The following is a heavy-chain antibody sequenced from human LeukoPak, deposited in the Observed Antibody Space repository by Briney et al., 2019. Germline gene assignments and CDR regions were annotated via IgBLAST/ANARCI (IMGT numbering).Heavy chain of an antibody. D-gene: IGHD5-18*01. CDR1: GYTFTGYF. J-gene: IGHJ4*02. CDR2: INPNSGGT. V-gene: IGHV1-2*02. CDR3: ARGGIQLWFLVDY. Sequence: AASVKVSFKASGYTFTGYFMHWVRQAPGQGLEGMGWINPNSGGTNYAQKFQGRVTITRDTSISTAYMELSSLRSDDTAVYYCARGGIQLWFLVDYWGQGTLVTVSS.